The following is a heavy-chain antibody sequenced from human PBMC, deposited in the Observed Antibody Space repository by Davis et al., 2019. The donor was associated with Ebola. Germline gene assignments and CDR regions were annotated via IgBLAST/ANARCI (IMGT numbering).Heavy chain of an antibody. V-gene: IGHV3-9*01. CDR2: ISWNSGSI. J-gene: IGHJ6*02. CDR1: GFTFDDYA. Sequence: SLKISCAASGFTFDDYAMHWVRQAPGKGLEWVSGISWNSGSIGYADSVKGRFTISRDNAKNSLYLQMNSLRAEDTALYYCAKDSSMGLIAAREEDYYYGMDVWGQGTTVTVSS. D-gene: IGHD6-6*01. CDR3: AKDSSMGLIAAREEDYYYGMDV.